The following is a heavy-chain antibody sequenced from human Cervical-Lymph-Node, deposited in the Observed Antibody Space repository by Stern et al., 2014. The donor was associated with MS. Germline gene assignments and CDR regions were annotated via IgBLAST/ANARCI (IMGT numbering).Heavy chain of an antibody. V-gene: IGHV3-30*10. Sequence: MQLVLSVGGEVQPGRSLRLSCAASGFIFRYYAAHWVRQPPGKGLEWLAIISFDGRDKYYTDSVKGRFTVSRDNSKNRLYLEMNSLRLEDTAVYYCAKGGSGSYLDWGQGSLVTVSS. J-gene: IGHJ4*02. CDR3: AKGGSGSYLD. D-gene: IGHD1-26*01. CDR1: GFIFRYYA. CDR2: ISFDGRDK.